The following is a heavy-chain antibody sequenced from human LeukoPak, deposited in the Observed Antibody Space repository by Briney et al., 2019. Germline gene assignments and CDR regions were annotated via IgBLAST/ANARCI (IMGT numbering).Heavy chain of an antibody. J-gene: IGHJ5*02. CDR2: INHSGST. CDR1: GGSFSGYY. Sequence: SETLSLTCAVYGGSFSGYYWSWIRQPPGKGLEWIGEINHSGSTNYNPSLKSRVTISVDTSKNQFSLKLSSVTAADTAVYYCARGRPSANWFDPWGQGTLVTVSS. CDR3: ARGRPSANWFDP. V-gene: IGHV4-34*01.